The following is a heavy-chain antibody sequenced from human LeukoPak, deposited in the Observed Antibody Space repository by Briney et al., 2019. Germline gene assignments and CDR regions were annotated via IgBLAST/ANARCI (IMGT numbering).Heavy chain of an antibody. CDR2: IYYSGSS. Sequence: SETLSLTCSVSGGSISSSSSYWGWVRQPPGKGLEWIGSIYYSGSSFDNPALKSRVTISVDTSKNQFSLKLSSVTAADTAVYYCARHRSGWLQSSFDYWGQGTLVTVSS. J-gene: IGHJ4*02. CDR1: GGSISSSSSY. D-gene: IGHD5-24*01. CDR3: ARHRSGWLQSSFDY. V-gene: IGHV4-39*01.